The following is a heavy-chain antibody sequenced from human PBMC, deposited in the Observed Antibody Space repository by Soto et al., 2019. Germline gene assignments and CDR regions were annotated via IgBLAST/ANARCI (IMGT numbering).Heavy chain of an antibody. D-gene: IGHD2-15*01. CDR3: AKGVVVDTTHFQH. Sequence: QVQLVESGGGVVQPGRSLRLSCAASGFTFSSYGMHWVRQAPGKGLEWVAVISYDGSDKYYADSVKGRFTISRDNSNNTLYLKMDSLRAEDTAVYYCAKGVVVDTTHFQHWGQGTLVTVSS. CDR1: GFTFSSYG. V-gene: IGHV3-30*18. CDR2: ISYDGSDK. J-gene: IGHJ1*01.